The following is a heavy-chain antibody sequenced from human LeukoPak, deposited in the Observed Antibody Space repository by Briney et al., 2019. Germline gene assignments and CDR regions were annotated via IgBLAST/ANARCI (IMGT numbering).Heavy chain of an antibody. D-gene: IGHD6-13*01. Sequence: TGGSLRLSCAPSGFTFRSYGMHGVRQAPGKGLEGVAVIWYDGSNKYYADSVKGRFTISRDNSKNTLYLQINSLRAEDTAVYYCARGGQQLEYYFDYWGQGTLVTVS. CDR1: GFTFRSYG. J-gene: IGHJ4*02. CDR2: IWYDGSNK. CDR3: ARGGQQLEYYFDY. V-gene: IGHV3-33*01.